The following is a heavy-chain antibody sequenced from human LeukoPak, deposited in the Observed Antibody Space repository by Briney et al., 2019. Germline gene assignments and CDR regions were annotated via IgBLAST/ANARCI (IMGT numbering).Heavy chain of an antibody. V-gene: IGHV3-74*01. CDR3: ARGRPHGNDY. Sequence: GGSLRLSCAASGFTFSSYWMNWVRQAPGKGLVWVSRIASDGSSTTCADSVKGRFSISRDNAKNTLYLQMNSLRVEDTAVYYCARGRPHGNDYWGQGTLVTVSS. CDR2: IASDGSST. J-gene: IGHJ4*02. CDR1: GFTFSSYW. D-gene: IGHD4-23*01.